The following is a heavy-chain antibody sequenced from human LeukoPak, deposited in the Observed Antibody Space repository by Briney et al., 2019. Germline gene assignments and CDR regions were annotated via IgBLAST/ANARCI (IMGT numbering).Heavy chain of an antibody. D-gene: IGHD5-24*01. CDR2: ISYDGSNK. J-gene: IGHJ3*02. CDR1: GFTFSSYG. V-gene: IGHV3-30*18. Sequence: PGRSLRLSCAASGFTFSSYGMHWVRQAPGKGLEWVAVISYDGSNKYYADSVKGRFTISGDNSKNTLYLQMNSLRAEDTAVYYCAKDPSRDGYNWGAFDIWGQGTMVTVSS. CDR3: AKDPSRDGYNWGAFDI.